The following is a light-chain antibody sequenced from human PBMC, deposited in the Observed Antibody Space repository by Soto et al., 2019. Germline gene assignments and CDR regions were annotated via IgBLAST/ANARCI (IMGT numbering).Light chain of an antibody. CDR1: QSVLYDFNNKNY. CDR3: HEYYSLPLT. Sequence: DIVMTQSPDFLGVSLGERATINVQSNQSVLYDFNNKNYLAWYQXKPGQPSKXXIHWGSARESGVPDRFSGGGSATDGTITISSLQVEDVTVYYCHEYYSLPLTFGGGTKVDIK. V-gene: IGKV4-1*01. J-gene: IGKJ4*01. CDR2: WGS.